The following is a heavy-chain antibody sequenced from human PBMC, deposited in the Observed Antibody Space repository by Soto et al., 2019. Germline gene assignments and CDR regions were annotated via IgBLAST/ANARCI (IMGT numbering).Heavy chain of an antibody. D-gene: IGHD3-10*01. CDR3: AREFYGSGSYYGDY. CDR2: ISAYNGNT. J-gene: IGHJ4*02. Sequence: ASVKVSCKASGYTFTSYGISWVRQAPGQGLEWMGWISAYNGNTNYAQKLQGRVTMTTDTSASTAYMELRSLRSDDTAVYYCAREFYGSGSYYGDYWGQGTLVTVSS. CDR1: GYTFTSYG. V-gene: IGHV1-18*04.